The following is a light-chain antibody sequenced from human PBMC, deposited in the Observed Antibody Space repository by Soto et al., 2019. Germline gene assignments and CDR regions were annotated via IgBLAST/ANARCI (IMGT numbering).Light chain of an antibody. J-gene: IGKJ5*01. CDR3: QQRFT. Sequence: EIVLTQSPATLSLSLGERDTLSCRASQSVSSYLAWYQQKLGQAPRLLIYDVSNRATGIPARFSGSGSGTDFTLTISNLEPEDLAVYYCQQRFTFGQGTPLEIK. CDR1: QSVSSY. CDR2: DVS. V-gene: IGKV3-11*01.